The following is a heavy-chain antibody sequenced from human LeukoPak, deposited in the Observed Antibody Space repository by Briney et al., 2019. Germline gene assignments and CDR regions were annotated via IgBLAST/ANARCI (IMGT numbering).Heavy chain of an antibody. CDR3: AREAGDSSGWYNWFDP. J-gene: IGHJ5*02. CDR1: GFTFSSYW. Sequence: GGSLRLSCAASGFTFSSYWMSWVRRAPGKGRGWVANIKQDGSEKNYVDSVKGRFTISRDNAKNSLYLQMNSLRAEDTAVYYCAREAGDSSGWYNWFDPWGQGTLVTVSS. CDR2: IKQDGSEK. D-gene: IGHD6-19*01. V-gene: IGHV3-7*01.